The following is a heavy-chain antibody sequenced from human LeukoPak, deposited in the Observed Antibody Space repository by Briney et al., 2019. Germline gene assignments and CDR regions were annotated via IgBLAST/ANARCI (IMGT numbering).Heavy chain of an antibody. Sequence: GMSLRLSCAASGFTFFTYSMHWVRQAPGKGLEWLAVSSFDENNKYYADSVRGRFTISRDNSKNTVYLQMNSLRAEDTAVYYCAKDGLYCSSTSCYSESLAGVWGQGTLVTVSS. J-gene: IGHJ4*02. V-gene: IGHV3-30*18. CDR1: GFTFFTYS. CDR2: SSFDENNK. CDR3: AKDGLYCSSTSCYSESLAGV. D-gene: IGHD2-2*01.